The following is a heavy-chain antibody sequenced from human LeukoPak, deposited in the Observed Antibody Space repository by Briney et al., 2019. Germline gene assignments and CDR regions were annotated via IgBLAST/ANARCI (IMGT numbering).Heavy chain of an antibody. J-gene: IGHJ4*02. CDR1: GLKFSDAW. V-gene: IGHV3-15*04. Sequence: GGSLRLSCAVSGLKFSDAWMNWARQAPGKGLEWVGRIGNKADGGTTVYAAPVKGRFTISRDDSKNTVYLQMNSLKTGDTAVYYCLHYRSGWHWGQGTLVTVSS. CDR2: IGNKADGGTT. D-gene: IGHD6-19*01. CDR3: LHYRSGWH.